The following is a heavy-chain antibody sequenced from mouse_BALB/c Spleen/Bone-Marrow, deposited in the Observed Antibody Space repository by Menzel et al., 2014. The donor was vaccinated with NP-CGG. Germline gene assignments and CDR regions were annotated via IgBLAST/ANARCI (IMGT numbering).Heavy chain of an antibody. Sequence: VQLQQSGAELVKPGASVKLSCKASGYTFTSYWMHWVKQRPGQGLEWIGEIDPSDSYTNYNQKFKGKATLTVDKSSSTAYMQLSSLTYEDSAVYYCARYGGYFPWFAYWGQGTLVTVSA. D-gene: IGHD2-3*01. J-gene: IGHJ3*01. V-gene: IGHV1-69*02. CDR2: IDPSDSYT. CDR1: GYTFTSYW. CDR3: ARYGGYFPWFAY.